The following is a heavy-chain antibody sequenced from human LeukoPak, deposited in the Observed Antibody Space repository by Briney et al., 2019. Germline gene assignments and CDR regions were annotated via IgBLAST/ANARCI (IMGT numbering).Heavy chain of an antibody. CDR2: ISYDGSNK. CDR3: AKGFSSGWPPLLDY. J-gene: IGHJ4*02. CDR1: GFTFSSYA. V-gene: IGHV3-30*04. Sequence: GRSLRLSCAAFGFTFSSYAMHWVRQAPGKGLEWVAMISYDGSNKYYADSVKGRFPISRDNSKNTVYLQMNGLRAEDTAVYYCAKGFSSGWPPLLDYWGQGTLVTVSS. D-gene: IGHD6-19*01.